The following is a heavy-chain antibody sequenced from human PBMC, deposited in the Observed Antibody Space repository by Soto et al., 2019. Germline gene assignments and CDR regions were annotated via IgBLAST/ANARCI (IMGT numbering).Heavy chain of an antibody. CDR3: ARVGLGLFGMDV. CDR2: ISGSSTI. CDR1: GFTFSSDS. D-gene: IGHD3-16*01. J-gene: IGHJ6*02. V-gene: IGHV3-48*02. Sequence: EVQLVESGGGLVQPGGSLRVSCAASGFTFSSDSINWVRQAPGKGLEWVSYISGSSTIYYADSVKGRFTISRDNAKHSLYLQMNSLRDEDTAVYYCARVGLGLFGMDVWGQGTTVTVSS.